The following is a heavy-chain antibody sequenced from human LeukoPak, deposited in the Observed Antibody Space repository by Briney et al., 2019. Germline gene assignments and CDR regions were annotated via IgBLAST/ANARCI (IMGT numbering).Heavy chain of an antibody. CDR1: GGSIFSYY. Sequence: PSETLSLTCTVSGGSIFSYYWSWIRQSPGKGLEWIGYVYNGGSTNYNPSLKSRVTILVDMSKNQFSLRLSSMTAADTAVYYCARYWCSSGWHPFYYWGQGTLVTVSS. CDR3: ARYWCSSGWHPFYY. D-gene: IGHD2-2*01. CDR2: VYNGGST. V-gene: IGHV4-59*01. J-gene: IGHJ4*02.